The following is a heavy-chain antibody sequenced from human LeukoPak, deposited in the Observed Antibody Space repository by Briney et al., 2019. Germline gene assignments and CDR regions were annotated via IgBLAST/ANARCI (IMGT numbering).Heavy chain of an antibody. CDR2: INTDGRTT. CDR1: GFSFSSYW. V-gene: IGHV3-74*01. CDR3: ARDNTYMFDY. J-gene: IGHJ4*02. Sequence: GGSLRLSCAASGFSFSSYWMNWVRQAPGKGLVWVAHINTDGRTTTYADSVKGRFTVARDNAKNTLYLEMNRLRAEDTAVYYCARDNTYMFDYWGQGTQVTDSS. D-gene: IGHD2-2*02.